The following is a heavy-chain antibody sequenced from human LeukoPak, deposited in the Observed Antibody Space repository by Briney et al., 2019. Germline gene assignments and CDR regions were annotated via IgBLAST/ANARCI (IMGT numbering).Heavy chain of an antibody. CDR2: ISGSGGST. V-gene: IGHV3-23*01. CDR3: ANHGTAVAGPAEYFQH. Sequence: GGSLRLSCAASGFTFSSYAMSWVRLAPGKGLEWVSAISGSGGSTYYADSVKGRFTISRDNSKNTLYLQMNSLRAEDTAVYYCANHGTAVAGPAEYFQHWGQGTLVTVSS. J-gene: IGHJ1*01. CDR1: GFTFSSYA. D-gene: IGHD6-19*01.